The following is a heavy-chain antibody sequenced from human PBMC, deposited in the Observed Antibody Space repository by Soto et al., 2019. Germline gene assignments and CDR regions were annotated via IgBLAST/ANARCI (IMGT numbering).Heavy chain of an antibody. D-gene: IGHD5-18*01. J-gene: IGHJ6*02. CDR3: ATPDTVDTAMVTSAYGMDV. CDR1: GFTFSGSA. CDR2: IRGKANSYAT. Sequence: GGSLRLSCAASGFTFSGSAMHWVRQASGKGLEWVGRIRGKANSYATAYAASVKGRFTISRDDSKNMAYLQMNSLRSEDTAVYYCATPDTVDTAMVTSAYGMDVWGQGTTVTVSS. V-gene: IGHV3-73*01.